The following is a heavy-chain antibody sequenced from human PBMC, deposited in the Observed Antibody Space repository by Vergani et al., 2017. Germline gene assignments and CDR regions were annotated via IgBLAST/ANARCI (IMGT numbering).Heavy chain of an antibody. CDR2: INNDGHT. J-gene: IGHJ4*02. Sequence: QVQLQQWGAGVVKPSGTLSLTCAVFGESFSSFYWSWIRQPPGTGLEWIGEINNDGHTNYNPSLESLVTVSRDTAKNQFFLNLMSVTAADTAMYYCAVRPRVNLVGGEIVTKRTFDYWSQGSLVTVSS. D-gene: IGHD3-10*01. CDR3: AVRPRVNLVGGEIVTKRTFDY. CDR1: GESFSSFY. V-gene: IGHV4-34*02.